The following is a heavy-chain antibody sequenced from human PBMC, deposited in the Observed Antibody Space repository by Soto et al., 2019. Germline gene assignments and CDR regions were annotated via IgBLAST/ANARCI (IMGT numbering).Heavy chain of an antibody. Sequence: QVQVVQSGAEVKKPGASVKVSCKTSGYTFTSYDISWVRQAPGQGLEWMGWISGHNGNTNYAQKLQGRVTMTTDTSTSTAYLELRSLRSDDTAVYYCARESATTHDGFDIWGQGTMVIVSS. J-gene: IGHJ3*02. CDR2: ISGHNGNT. CDR1: GYTFTSYD. D-gene: IGHD4-17*01. V-gene: IGHV1-18*01. CDR3: ARESATTHDGFDI.